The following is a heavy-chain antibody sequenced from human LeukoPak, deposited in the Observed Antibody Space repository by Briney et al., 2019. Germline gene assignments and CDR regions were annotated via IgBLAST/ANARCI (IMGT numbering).Heavy chain of an antibody. V-gene: IGHV4-4*07. CDR2: IYTSGST. Sequence: PSETLSLTCTVSGVSISSYYWSWTRQPAGKGLEWIGRIYTSGSTNYNPSLKSRVTMSVDTSKNQFSLKLSSVTAADTAVYYCARDYSSSWYGGWFDPWGQGTLVTVSS. D-gene: IGHD6-13*01. CDR1: GVSISSYY. CDR3: ARDYSSSWYGGWFDP. J-gene: IGHJ5*02.